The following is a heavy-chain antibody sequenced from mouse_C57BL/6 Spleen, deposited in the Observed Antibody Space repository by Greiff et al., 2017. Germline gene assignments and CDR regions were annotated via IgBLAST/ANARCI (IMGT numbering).Heavy chain of an antibody. D-gene: IGHD2-4*01. CDR3: ARDRGGYDYGAYCDY. J-gene: IGHJ2*01. CDR2: INYDGSST. V-gene: IGHV5-16*01. Sequence: EVQLVESEGGLVQPGSSMKLSCTASGFTFSDYYMAWVRQVPERGLEWVANINYDGSSTYYLDSLKSRFIISRDNAKNILYLQMSSLKSEDTATYYCARDRGGYDYGAYCDYWGQGTTLTVSS. CDR1: GFTFSDYY.